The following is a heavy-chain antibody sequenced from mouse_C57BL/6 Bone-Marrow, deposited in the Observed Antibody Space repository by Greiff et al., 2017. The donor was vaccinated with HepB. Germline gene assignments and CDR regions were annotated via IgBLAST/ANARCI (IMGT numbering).Heavy chain of an antibody. J-gene: IGHJ3*01. CDR2: LSGGGGNT. V-gene: IGHV5-9*01. Sequence: EVKFEESGGGLVKPGGSLKLSCAASGFTFSSYTMSWVRQTPEKRLEWVATLSGGGGNTYYPDSVKGRFTISRDNAKITLYLQMSSLRSEDTALYYCARLYSFAYWGQGTLVTVSA. D-gene: IGHD1-1*01. CDR1: GFTFSSYT. CDR3: ARLYSFAY.